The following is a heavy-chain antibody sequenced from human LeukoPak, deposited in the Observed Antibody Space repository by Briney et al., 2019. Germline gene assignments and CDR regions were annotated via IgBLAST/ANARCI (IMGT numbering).Heavy chain of an antibody. CDR2: IIPIFGTA. CDR1: GGTFSSYA. CDR3: ARGARYSGSYPPFDY. V-gene: IGHV1-69*13. J-gene: IGHJ4*02. D-gene: IGHD1-26*01. Sequence: SVKVSCKASGGTFSSYAISWVRQAPGQGLEWMGGIIPIFGTANYAQKFQGRVTITADESTSTAYMELSSLRSEDTAVYYCARGARYSGSYPPFDYWGRGTLVTVSS.